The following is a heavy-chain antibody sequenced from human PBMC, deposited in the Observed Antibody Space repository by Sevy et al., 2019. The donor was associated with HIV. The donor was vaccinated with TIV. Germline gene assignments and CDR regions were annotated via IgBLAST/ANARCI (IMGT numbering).Heavy chain of an antibody. CDR3: ARDLFGTVLLWFGESSGGMDV. Sequence: ASVKVSCKASGNTFTSYGISWVRQAPGQGLEWMGWISAYNGNTNYAQKLQGRVTMTTDTSTSTAYMELRSLRSDDTAVYYCARDLFGTVLLWFGESSGGMDVWGQGTTVTVSS. V-gene: IGHV1-18*04. CDR1: GNTFTSYG. J-gene: IGHJ6*02. D-gene: IGHD3-10*01. CDR2: ISAYNGNT.